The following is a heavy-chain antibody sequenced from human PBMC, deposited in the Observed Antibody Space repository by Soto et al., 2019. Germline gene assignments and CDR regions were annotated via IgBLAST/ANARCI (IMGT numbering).Heavy chain of an antibody. J-gene: IGHJ4*02. D-gene: IGHD6-19*01. CDR2: IIPARDIE. CDR1: GGTLSTYT. V-gene: IGHV1-69*02. CDR3: AAVAGTSAFVGYFEY. Sequence: QGLLVQSGAEVKKPGSSVKVSCKAPGGTLSTYTLTWLRQAPGQGPEWMGRIIPARDIEDYAQHFQGRVTITADTSTSTAYMELHSLRSDDTAVYYCAAVAGTSAFVGYFEYWGQGTLVTVAS.